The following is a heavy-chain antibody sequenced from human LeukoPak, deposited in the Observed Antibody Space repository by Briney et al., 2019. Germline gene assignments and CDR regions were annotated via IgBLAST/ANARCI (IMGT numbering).Heavy chain of an antibody. D-gene: IGHD5-18*01. CDR2: IYSSGST. V-gene: IGHV4-4*07. J-gene: IGHJ4*02. Sequence: SETLSLTCTVSGGSISSHYWSWIRQPAGKGLEWIGRIYSSGSTDYKPSLKSRVTMSVDASNNQFSLKLTSVTAADTAVYFCARNLQGGYNYGYLDSWGQGTLVTVSS. CDR3: ARNLQGGYNYGYLDS. CDR1: GGSISSHY.